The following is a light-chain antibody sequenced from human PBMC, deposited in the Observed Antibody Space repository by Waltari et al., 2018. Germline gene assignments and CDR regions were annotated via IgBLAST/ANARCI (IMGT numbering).Light chain of an antibody. Sequence: QSVLTQPPSASETPGQRVTISCSRSSSNIGTYYLYWYQQLPGTAPKHLLVRNDQRPAGVPDRFSGSKSGTSASLAISGLRSEDEADYYCATWDDTLNMVFGGGTKLTVL. CDR2: RND. CDR1: SSNIGTYY. CDR3: ATWDDTLNMV. V-gene: IGLV1-47*01. J-gene: IGLJ2*01.